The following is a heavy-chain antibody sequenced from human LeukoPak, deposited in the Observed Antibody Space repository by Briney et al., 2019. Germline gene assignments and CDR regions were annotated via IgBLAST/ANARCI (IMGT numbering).Heavy chain of an antibody. V-gene: IGHV3-30*02. CDR1: GFTFSSYA. D-gene: IGHD1-1*01. J-gene: IGHJ4*02. CDR3: AKNGKLAQYYFDY. CDR2: IRYDGSNK. Sequence: QSGGSLRLSCAASGFTFSSYAMHWVRQAPGKGLEWVAFIRYDGSNKYYADSVKGRFTISRDNSKNTLYLQMNSLRAEDTAVYYCAKNGKLAQYYFDYWGQGTLVTVSS.